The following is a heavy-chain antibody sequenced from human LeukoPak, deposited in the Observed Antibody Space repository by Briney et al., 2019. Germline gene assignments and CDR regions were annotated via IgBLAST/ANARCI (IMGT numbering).Heavy chain of an antibody. J-gene: IGHJ4*02. V-gene: IGHV3-7*01. CDR1: GFTFSRYW. Sequence: GGSLRLSCAAFGFTFSRYWMSWVRQAPGKRLEWVANIKHDGSEEYYVDSVKGRFTISRDNAKNSLSLQMNSLRVEDTALYYCARESDHSNYPGTFDHWGPGTLVAVSS. D-gene: IGHD4-11*01. CDR3: ARESDHSNYPGTFDH. CDR2: IKHDGSEE.